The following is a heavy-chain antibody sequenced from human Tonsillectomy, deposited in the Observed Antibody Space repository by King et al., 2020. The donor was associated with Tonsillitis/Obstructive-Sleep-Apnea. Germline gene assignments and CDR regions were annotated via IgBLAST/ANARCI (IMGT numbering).Heavy chain of an antibody. Sequence: VQLVQSGAEVKKPGESLKISCKGSGYSFTSYWIAWVRQIPGKGLEWMGIIYPGDSHTRYSPSFQGQVSMSADKSISTAYLQWSSLKSSDTAMDYCASRGRDCSSTSCPDAFDIWGQGTMVTVSS. CDR1: GYSFTSYW. V-gene: IGHV5-51*01. D-gene: IGHD2-2*01. J-gene: IGHJ3*02. CDR2: IYPGDSHT. CDR3: ASRGRDCSSTSCPDAFDI.